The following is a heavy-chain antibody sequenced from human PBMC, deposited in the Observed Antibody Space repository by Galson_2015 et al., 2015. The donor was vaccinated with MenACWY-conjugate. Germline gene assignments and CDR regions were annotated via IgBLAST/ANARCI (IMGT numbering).Heavy chain of an antibody. CDR2: ISGSGGST. CDR3: ANLPVLRWLQLGNEFDY. V-gene: IGHV3-23*01. Sequence: SLRLSCAASGFTFSSYAMSWVRQAPGKGLEWVSAISGSGGSTYYADSVKGRFTISRDNSKNTLYLQMNSLRAEDTAVYYCANLPVLRWLQLGNEFDYWGQGTLVTVSS. CDR1: GFTFSSYA. J-gene: IGHJ4*02. D-gene: IGHD5-24*01.